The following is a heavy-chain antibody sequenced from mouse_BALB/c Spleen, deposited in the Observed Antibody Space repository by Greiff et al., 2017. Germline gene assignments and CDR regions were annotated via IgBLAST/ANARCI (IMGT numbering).Heavy chain of an antibody. CDR3: TRSRASNNTVVDTDFDV. V-gene: IGHV1-15*01. D-gene: IGHD1-1*01. Sequence: QVQLKESGAELVRPGASVTLSCKASGYTFTDYEMHWVKQTPVHGLEWIGAIDPETGGTAYNQKFKGKATLTADKSSSTAYMELRSLTSEDSAVYYCTRSRASNNTVVDTDFDVWGEGTTGTVSS. CDR1: GYTFTDYE. CDR2: IDPETGGT. J-gene: IGHJ1*01.